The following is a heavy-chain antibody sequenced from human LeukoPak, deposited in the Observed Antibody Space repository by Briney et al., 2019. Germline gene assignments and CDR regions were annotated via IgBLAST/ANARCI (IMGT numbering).Heavy chain of an antibody. V-gene: IGHV4-39*01. CDR1: GASISSGSHY. CDR2: IYYSGNT. Sequence: SETLSLTCTVSGASISSGSHYWGWIRQPPGKGLEYIGSIYYSGNTYYNPSLKSRATISVDTSKNQFSLKLSSVTAPDTALYYCARHKPADFWSGYFDFWGQGTLVTVSS. D-gene: IGHD3-3*01. J-gene: IGHJ4*02. CDR3: ARHKPADFWSGYFDF.